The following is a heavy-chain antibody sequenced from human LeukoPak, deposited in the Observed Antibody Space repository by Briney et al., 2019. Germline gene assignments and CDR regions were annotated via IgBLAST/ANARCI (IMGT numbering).Heavy chain of an antibody. Sequence: GGSLRLSCAASGFTFSTSWMHWVRQAPGKGLEWVSYISSSSSTIYYADSVKGRFTIPRDNAKNSLYLHMNSTREEDTAVYYCGRLGYGYGAFYICGQGTMVTVSS. D-gene: IGHD5-18*01. CDR2: ISSSSSTI. V-gene: IGHV3-48*02. CDR3: GRLGYGYGAFYI. J-gene: IGHJ3*02. CDR1: GFTFSTSW.